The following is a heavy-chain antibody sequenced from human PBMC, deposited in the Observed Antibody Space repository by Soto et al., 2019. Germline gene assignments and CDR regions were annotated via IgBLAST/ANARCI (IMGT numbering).Heavy chain of an antibody. CDR3: ATISLRPYYHYGMDV. Sequence: PGESLKISCEGSGYRFASYWITWVRQVPGKGLEWMGRIDPLDSQTNYSASFEGHVTFSADKSINTAFLQWSSLRASDTAMYYCATISLRPYYHYGMDVWGQGTTVTVSS. V-gene: IGHV5-10-1*01. D-gene: IGHD2-21*01. CDR1: GYRFASYW. CDR2: IDPLDSQT. J-gene: IGHJ6*02.